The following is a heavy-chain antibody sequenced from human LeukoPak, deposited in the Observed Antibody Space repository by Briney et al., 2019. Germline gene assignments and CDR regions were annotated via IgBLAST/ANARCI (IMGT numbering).Heavy chain of an antibody. CDR2: ISSSSSYI. CDR3: ARAYQLLADAFDI. CDR1: GFTFSSYS. V-gene: IGHV3-21*01. Sequence: GGSLRLSCAASGFTFSSYSMNWVRQAPGKGLEWVSSISSSSSYIYYADSVKGRFTISRDNAKNSLYLQMNSLRAEDTAVYHCARAYQLLADAFDIWGQGTMVTVSS. J-gene: IGHJ3*02. D-gene: IGHD2-2*01.